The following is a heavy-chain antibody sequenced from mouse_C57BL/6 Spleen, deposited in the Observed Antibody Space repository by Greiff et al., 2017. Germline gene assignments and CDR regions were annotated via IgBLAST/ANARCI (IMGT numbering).Heavy chain of an antibody. CDR3: ARREGTRAWFAY. D-gene: IGHD3-3*01. Sequence: QVQLQQPGAELVKPGASVKMSCKASGYTFTSYWITWVKQRPGQGLAWIGDIYPGSGSTNYNEKFKSKATLTVDTSSSTAYMQLSSLTSEDSAVYYCARREGTRAWFAYWGQGTLVTVSA. CDR2: IYPGSGST. CDR1: GYTFTSYW. V-gene: IGHV1-55*01. J-gene: IGHJ3*01.